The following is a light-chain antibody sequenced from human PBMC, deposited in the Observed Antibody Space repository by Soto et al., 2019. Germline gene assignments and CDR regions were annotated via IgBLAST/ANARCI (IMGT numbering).Light chain of an antibody. CDR3: QQYNSYPT. CDR1: QSISSW. J-gene: IGKJ1*01. CDR2: KAS. V-gene: IGKV1-5*03. Sequence: DIQMTQSPSTLSASVGDRVTITCRASQSISSWLAWYQQKPGKAPKLLIYKASSIESGVPSRFSCSGSGTEFTLTISSLQPDDLATCYCQQYNSYPTCGQGPKVELK.